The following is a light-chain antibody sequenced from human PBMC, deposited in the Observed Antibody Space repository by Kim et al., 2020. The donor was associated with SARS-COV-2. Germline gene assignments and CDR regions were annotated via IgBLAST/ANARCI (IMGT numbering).Light chain of an antibody. CDR3: QAWDGNSLL. J-gene: IGLJ2*01. Sequence: SYELTQPPSVSVSPGQTASITCSGDKLGNSYSSWYQQKPGQSPVMVIYQSMKRPSGISDRFSASNSGNTATLTISGTQAVDEADYYCQAWDGNSLLFGGGTKLTVL. CDR1: KLGNSY. CDR2: QSM. V-gene: IGLV3-1*01.